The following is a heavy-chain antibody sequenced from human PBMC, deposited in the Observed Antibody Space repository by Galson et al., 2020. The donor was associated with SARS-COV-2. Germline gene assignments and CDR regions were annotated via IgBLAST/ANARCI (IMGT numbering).Heavy chain of an antibody. CDR2: INEDGRIT. CDR1: GFTFSRYW. Sequence: GGSLRLSCEASGFTFSRYWLHWVRQVPGEGLVWVSRINEDGRITDYADSVRGRFTIYRDNAKNTLYLQMNHLRAEDTSVYYCARDVGGVASAGGQGTLGIVSS. D-gene: IGHD3-16*01. CDR3: ARDVGGVASA. J-gene: IGHJ4*02. V-gene: IGHV3-74*01.